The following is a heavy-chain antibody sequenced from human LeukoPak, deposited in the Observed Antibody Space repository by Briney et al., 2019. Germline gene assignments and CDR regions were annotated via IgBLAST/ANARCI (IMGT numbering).Heavy chain of an antibody. CDR1: GFRFDTHD. D-gene: IGHD3-22*01. CDR3: ARDSRKGGYYSEF. V-gene: IGHV3-21*01. CDR2: ISKTSTYI. J-gene: IGHJ4*02. Sequence: GGSLRLSCSASGFRFDTHDLNWVRQAPGKGLECVAHISKTSTYIHYADSVKGRFTISRDNAKNLVHLQMNSLRADDTAVYFCARDSRKGGYYSEFWGQGTVVTVSS.